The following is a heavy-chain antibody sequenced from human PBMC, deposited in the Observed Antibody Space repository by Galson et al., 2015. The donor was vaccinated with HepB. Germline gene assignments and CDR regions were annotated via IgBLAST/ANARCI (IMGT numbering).Heavy chain of an antibody. V-gene: IGHV1-8*01. D-gene: IGHD3-3*01. Sequence: SVRVSCKASGYTFTSYDMNWVRQATGQGLEWVGWMNTSSGNTGYAEKFQGRVTMTSNTSISTAYMELSSLRTEDTAVYYCARGGEDYDFRSGYYYYYGMDVWGQGTTVTVSS. J-gene: IGHJ6*02. CDR2: MNTSSGNT. CDR3: ARGGEDYDFRSGYYYYYGMDV. CDR1: GYTFTSYD.